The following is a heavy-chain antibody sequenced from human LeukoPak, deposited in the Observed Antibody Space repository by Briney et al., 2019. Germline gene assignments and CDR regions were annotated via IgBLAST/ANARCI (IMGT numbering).Heavy chain of an antibody. CDR1: GFTFTSYG. J-gene: IGHJ5*02. D-gene: IGHD5-12*01. Sequence: PGGSLRLSCTASGFTFTSYGIHWVRQAPGKGLEWVAFIRYDGSNKYYADSVKGRFTISRDNSKNTLYLQMNSLRAEDTALYYCAILPGGYEEEYNWFDPWGQGTLVTVSS. V-gene: IGHV3-30*02. CDR2: IRYDGSNK. CDR3: AILPGGYEEEYNWFDP.